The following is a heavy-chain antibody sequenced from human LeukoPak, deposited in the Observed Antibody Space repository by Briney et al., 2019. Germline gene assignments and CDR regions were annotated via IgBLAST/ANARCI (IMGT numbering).Heavy chain of an antibody. CDR3: ARXXXSSINLAFDI. Sequence: SETLSLTCTVSGGSISSYYWSWIRQPAGKGLEWIGRIYTSGSTNYNPSLKSRVTMSVDTSKNQFSLKLSSVTAADTAVYYCARXXXSSINLAFDIWGQGTMVTVSS. CDR2: IYTSGST. CDR1: GGSISSYY. D-gene: IGHD6-13*01. V-gene: IGHV4-4*07. J-gene: IGHJ3*02.